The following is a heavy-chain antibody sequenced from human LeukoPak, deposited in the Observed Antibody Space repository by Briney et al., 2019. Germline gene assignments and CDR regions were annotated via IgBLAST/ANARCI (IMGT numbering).Heavy chain of an antibody. D-gene: IGHD2-8*01. V-gene: IGHV3-48*03. CDR1: GFTFSSYE. CDR2: ISSSGSTI. Sequence: PGGSLRLSCAASGFTFSSYEMNWVRQAPGKGLEWVSYISSSGSTIYYADSVKGRFSISRDSSKNILNLQMNSLRGDDTAVYYCAKDRCSNGIGCYYYYMDVWGKGTTVTIYS. J-gene: IGHJ6*03. CDR3: AKDRCSNGIGCYYYYMDV.